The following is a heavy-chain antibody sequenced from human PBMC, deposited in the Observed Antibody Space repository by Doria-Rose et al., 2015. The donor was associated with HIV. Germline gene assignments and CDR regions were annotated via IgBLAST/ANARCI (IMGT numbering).Heavy chain of an antibody. J-gene: IGHJ4*02. CDR1: GVSLSSPGMG. CDR3: ARIKSSRWYHKYYFDF. Sequence: SGPVLVKPTETLTLTCTVSGVSLSSPGMGVSWIRQPPGKALEWLANIFSDDERSYNTYLKSRLTSSRDTCKSQVVLTMTDMDPVDTATYYCARIKSSRWYHKYYFDFWGQGTQVIVSA. D-gene: IGHD6-13*01. V-gene: IGHV2-26*01. CDR2: IFSDDER.